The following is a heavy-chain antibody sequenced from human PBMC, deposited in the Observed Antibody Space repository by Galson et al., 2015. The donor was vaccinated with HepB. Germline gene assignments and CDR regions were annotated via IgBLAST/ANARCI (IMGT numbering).Heavy chain of an antibody. J-gene: IGHJ4*02. D-gene: IGHD4-17*01. V-gene: IGHV5-10-1*01. Sequence: QSGAAVKNPGEYLRISCKASGYSFTSYLITWVRQMPGKGLEWMGRMEPSDSYTNYSPSFQGHVTISADKSISTAYLQWSSLKASDTAMYYCARQRDYASPRIDYWGQGILVTVSS. CDR2: MEPSDSYT. CDR1: GYSFTSYL. CDR3: ARQRDYASPRIDY.